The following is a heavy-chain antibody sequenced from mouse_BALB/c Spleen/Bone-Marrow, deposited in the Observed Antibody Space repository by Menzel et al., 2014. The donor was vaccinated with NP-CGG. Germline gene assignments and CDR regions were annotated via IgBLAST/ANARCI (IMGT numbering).Heavy chain of an antibody. CDR3: ARRSAATYYFDY. CDR1: GFTFSSYT. V-gene: IGHV5-12-2*01. D-gene: IGHD1-2*01. CDR2: ISNGGGST. J-gene: IGHJ2*01. Sequence: EAKLVESGGGLVQPGGSLKLSCAASGFTFSSYTMSWVRQTPEKRLEWVAYISNGGGSTYYPDTVKGRFTISRDNAKNTLYLQMSSLKSEDTAMYYCARRSAATYYFDYWGQGTTLTVSS.